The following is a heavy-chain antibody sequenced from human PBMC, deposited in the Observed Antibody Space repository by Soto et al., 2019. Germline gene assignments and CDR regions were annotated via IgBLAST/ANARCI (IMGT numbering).Heavy chain of an antibody. Sequence: PGGSLRLSCAASGFTFSSYAMHWVRQAPGKGLEWVAVISYDGGNKYYADSVKGRFTISRDNSKNTLYLQMNSLRAEDTAVYYCARDYCGSGSYYYYYYGMDVWGQGTTVTVSS. CDR3: ARDYCGSGSYYYYYYGMDV. D-gene: IGHD3-10*01. CDR1: GFTFSSYA. CDR2: ISYDGGNK. V-gene: IGHV3-30-3*01. J-gene: IGHJ6*02.